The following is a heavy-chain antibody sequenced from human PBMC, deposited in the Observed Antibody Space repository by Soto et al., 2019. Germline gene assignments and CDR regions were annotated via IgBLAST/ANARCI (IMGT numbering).Heavy chain of an antibody. D-gene: IGHD3-10*01. V-gene: IGHV4-31*03. J-gene: IGHJ5*02. Sequence: PSETLSLTCTVSGGSISSGGYYWSWIRQHPGKGLEWIGYIYYSGSTYYNPSLKSRVTISVDTSKNQFSLNLRAVTAAATAVYSSARGSAGLCLGPCGRGSRVTVA. CDR1: GGSISSGGYY. CDR3: ARGSAGLCLGP. CDR2: IYYSGST.